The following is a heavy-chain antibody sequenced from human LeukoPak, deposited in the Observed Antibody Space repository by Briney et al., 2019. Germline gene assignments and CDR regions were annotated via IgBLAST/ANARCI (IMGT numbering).Heavy chain of an antibody. V-gene: IGHV4-30-2*01. CDR3: ARGLPGVVPAATNWFDP. J-gene: IGHJ5*02. CDR1: GGSISSGGYY. Sequence: PSQTLSLTCTVSGGSISSGGYYWSWIRQPPGKGLEWTGYIYHSGSTYYNPSLKSRVTISVDRSKNQFSLKLSSVTAADTAVYYCARGLPGVVPAATNWFDPWGQGTLVTVSS. CDR2: IYHSGST. D-gene: IGHD2-2*01.